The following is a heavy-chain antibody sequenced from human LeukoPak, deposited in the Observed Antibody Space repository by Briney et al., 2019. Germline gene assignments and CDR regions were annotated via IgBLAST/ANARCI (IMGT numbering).Heavy chain of an antibody. Sequence: SETLSLTCSVSGGFITTSIHYWAWIRQPPGKGLEWIASTYYNGITYYNSSLESRVTMSVDTSRNQFSLSLRSVSAADTSLYYCARQPTVKRGAVASNFDYWGQGILVTVSS. CDR2: TYYNGIT. CDR1: GGFITTSIHY. J-gene: IGHJ4*02. CDR3: ARQPTVKRGAVASNFDY. V-gene: IGHV4-39*01. D-gene: IGHD6-19*01.